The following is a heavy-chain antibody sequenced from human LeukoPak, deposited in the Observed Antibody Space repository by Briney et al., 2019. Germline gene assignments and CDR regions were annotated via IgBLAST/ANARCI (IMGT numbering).Heavy chain of an antibody. J-gene: IGHJ3*02. CDR2: ISAYNGNT. D-gene: IGHD3-22*01. V-gene: IGHV1-18*04. CDR1: GYTFTSYY. CDR3: ARDSEIVVDAFDI. Sequence: ASVKVSCKASGYTFTSYYMHWVRQAPGQGLEWMGWISAYNGNTNYAQKLQGRVTMTTDTSTSTAYMELRSLRSDDTAVYYCARDSEIVVDAFDIWGQGTMVTVSS.